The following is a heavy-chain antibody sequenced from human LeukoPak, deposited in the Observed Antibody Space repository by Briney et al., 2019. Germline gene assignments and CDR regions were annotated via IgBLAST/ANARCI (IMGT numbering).Heavy chain of an antibody. CDR1: GGSISSYY. CDR3: ATHSYDFWSGYIDY. J-gene: IGHJ4*02. V-gene: IGHV4-59*12. CDR2: IYYSGST. D-gene: IGHD3-3*01. Sequence: PSETLSLTCTVSGGSISSYYWSWIRQPPGKGLEWIGYIYYSGSTNYNPSLKSRVTISVDTSKNQFSLKLSSVTAADTAVYYCATHSYDFWSGYIDYWGQGTLVTVSS.